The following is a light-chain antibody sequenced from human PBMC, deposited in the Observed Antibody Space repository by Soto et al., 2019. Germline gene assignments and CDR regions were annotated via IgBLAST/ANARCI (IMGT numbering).Light chain of an antibody. J-gene: IGLJ2*01. CDR3: SSYTSSTTVV. Sequence: QLVLTQPASVSGSPGQSITISCTGTSSDVGAYNYVSWYQQHPGKAPKIMIYDVSNRPSGVSNRFSGSTSGNTASLTISGLQAEDEADYYCSSYTSSTTVVFGGGTKLTVL. CDR1: SSDVGAYNY. V-gene: IGLV2-14*01. CDR2: DVS.